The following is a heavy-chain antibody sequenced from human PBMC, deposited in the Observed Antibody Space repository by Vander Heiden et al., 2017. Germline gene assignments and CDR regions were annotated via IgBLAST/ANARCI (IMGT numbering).Heavy chain of an antibody. J-gene: IGHJ4*02. CDR2: IRQEGSET. CDR1: GFTFSSHW. D-gene: IGHD2-15*01. V-gene: IGHV3-7*01. Sequence: EVQLVESGGDLVQPGGSLRLSCAASGFTFSSHWMSWVPQAPGKGLGWVANIRQEGSETYYVDSVKGRFTISRDNAKNSLYLQMNSLRAEDTAVYYCARKDIVVVVAAKGAFDYWGQGTLVTVSS. CDR3: ARKDIVVVVAAKGAFDY.